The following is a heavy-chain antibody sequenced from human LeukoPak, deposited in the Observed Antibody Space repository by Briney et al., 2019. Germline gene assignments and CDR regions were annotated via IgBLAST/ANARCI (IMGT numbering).Heavy chain of an antibody. CDR3: ARETTVTPGYYYYMDV. J-gene: IGHJ6*03. CDR2: FIPIFGTA. V-gene: IGHV1-69*05. Sequence: ASVKVSCKASQGTFSTYATSWVRQAPGQGLEWMGGFIPIFGTANYEQKCQRRVTITTDESTSTAYMELSSLRSEDTAVYYWARETTVTPGYYYYMDVWGKGTTVTVSS. CDR1: QGTFSTYA. D-gene: IGHD4-11*01.